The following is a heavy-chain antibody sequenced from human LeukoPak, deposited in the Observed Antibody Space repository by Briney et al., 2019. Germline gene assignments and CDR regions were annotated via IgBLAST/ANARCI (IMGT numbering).Heavy chain of an antibody. CDR3: ARDTRGESDY. J-gene: IGHJ4*01. CDR1: GFSFSDHW. V-gene: IGHV3-48*04. CDR2: INSNSDIV. Sequence: PGGSLRLSCVASGFSFSDHWMNWFRQAPGKGLEWISYINSNSDIVHYSNSVEGRFTISRDNAKNSLYLQMNSLRAEDTAMYYCARDTRGESDYWGHGTLVTVSS. D-gene: IGHD2-2*01.